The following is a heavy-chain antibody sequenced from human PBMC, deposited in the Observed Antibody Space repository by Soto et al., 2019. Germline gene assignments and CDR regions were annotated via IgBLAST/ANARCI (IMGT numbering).Heavy chain of an antibody. Sequence: PSETLSLTCTVSGGSISSSNYYWGWIRQPPGKGLEWIGSIYYSGSTYYNPSLKSRVTISVDTSKNQFSLKLSSVTAADTAVYYCATQEVGGSYVYTFDPWGQGTLVPVSS. CDR1: GGSISSSNYY. CDR3: ATQEVGGSYVYTFDP. D-gene: IGHD1-26*01. J-gene: IGHJ5*02. V-gene: IGHV4-39*01. CDR2: IYYSGST.